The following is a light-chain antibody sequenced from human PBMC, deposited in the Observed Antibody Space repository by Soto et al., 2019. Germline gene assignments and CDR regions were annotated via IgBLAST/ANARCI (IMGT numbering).Light chain of an antibody. CDR3: QKYNSAPLT. Sequence: DIQMTQSPSSLSASLGDRVNITCRASQGIGVYLAWFQQKPGKVPKLLIYAASALQSGVPSRFSGSGSGTDFTLTISSLQSEDIATYYCQKYNSAPLTFGGGTKVEIK. CDR2: AAS. CDR1: QGIGVY. J-gene: IGKJ4*01. V-gene: IGKV1-27*01.